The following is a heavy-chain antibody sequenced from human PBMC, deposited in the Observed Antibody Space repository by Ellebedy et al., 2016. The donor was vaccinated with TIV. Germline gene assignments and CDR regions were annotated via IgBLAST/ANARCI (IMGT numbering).Heavy chain of an antibody. CDR1: GFTFSSYA. CDR2: ISYDGSNK. CDR3: ARDQGMVRGVIDY. Sequence: GESLKISCAASGFTFSSYAMHWVRQAPGKGLEWVAVISYDGSNKYYADSVKGRFTISRDNSKNTLYLQMNSLRAEDTAVYYCARDQGMVRGVIDYWGQGTLVTVSS. D-gene: IGHD3-10*01. V-gene: IGHV3-30*04. J-gene: IGHJ4*02.